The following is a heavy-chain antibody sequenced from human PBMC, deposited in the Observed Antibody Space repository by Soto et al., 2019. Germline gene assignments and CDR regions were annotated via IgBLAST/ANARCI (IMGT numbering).Heavy chain of an antibody. V-gene: IGHV5-51*01. CDR1: GYSFTSYW. CDR2: IYPGDSDT. Sequence: GESLKISCKGSGYSFTSYWIGWVRQMPGKGLEWMGIIYPGDSDTRYSPSFQGQVTISADKSISTAYLQWSSLKASDTAMYYCARHLLPGQYYYYGMDVWGQGTTVTVSS. CDR3: ARHLLPGQYYYYGMDV. J-gene: IGHJ6*02. D-gene: IGHD7-27*01.